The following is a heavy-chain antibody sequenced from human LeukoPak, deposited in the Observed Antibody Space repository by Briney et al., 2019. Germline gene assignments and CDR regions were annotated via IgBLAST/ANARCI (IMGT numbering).Heavy chain of an antibody. Sequence: ASETLSLTCTVSGGSFSSGSYYWSWIRQPPGKGLEWIGYIYYSGSTNYNPSLKSRVTISVDTSKNQFSLKLSSVTAADTAVYYCARVQRSRADFWSGYLTNWFDPWGQGTLVTVSS. D-gene: IGHD3-3*01. CDR3: ARVQRSRADFWSGYLTNWFDP. CDR2: IYYSGST. V-gene: IGHV4-61*01. CDR1: GGSFSSGSYY. J-gene: IGHJ5*02.